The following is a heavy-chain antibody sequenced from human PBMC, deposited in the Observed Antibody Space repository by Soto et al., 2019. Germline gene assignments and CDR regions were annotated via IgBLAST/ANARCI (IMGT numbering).Heavy chain of an antibody. J-gene: IGHJ3*02. D-gene: IGHD1-20*01. CDR3: ARGVADSCKVDNSGRFDI. CDR1: GYTFTSYY. Sequence: ASVKVSCKASGYTFTSYYMHWVRQAPGQGVEWMGIINPSGGSTSYAQKCQGRVTMTRDTSTSTVYMELSSLRSEDTAVYYCARGVADSCKVDNSGRFDILGRGTMVTVSS. V-gene: IGHV1-46*01. CDR2: INPSGGST.